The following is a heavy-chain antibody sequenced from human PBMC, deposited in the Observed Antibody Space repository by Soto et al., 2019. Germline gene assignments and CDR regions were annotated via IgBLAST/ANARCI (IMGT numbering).Heavy chain of an antibody. J-gene: IGHJ4*02. V-gene: IGHV1-69*01. CDR2: IIPVVQTA. Sequence: QEQLVQSGAEVKQPGSSVKVSCKASGGLFSSYPMSWVRQVPGQGLEWMGGIIPVVQTAYYTQRFQGRVTITADESTNTAYMELSSLKSEGTAIEDWAMDFGVYTWCNGGWGQGNLVTVSS. CDR3: AMDFGVYTWCNGG. CDR1: GGLFSSYP. D-gene: IGHD3-16*01.